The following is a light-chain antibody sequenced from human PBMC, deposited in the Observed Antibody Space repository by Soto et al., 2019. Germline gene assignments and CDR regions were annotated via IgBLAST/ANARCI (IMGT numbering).Light chain of an antibody. CDR2: GAS. CDR3: QQYNNWPPIT. J-gene: IGKJ5*01. CDR1: QRVSSN. V-gene: IGKV3-15*01. Sequence: EIAMTQSPATLSVSPGERATLSCRASQRVSSNFAWYQQKPGQAPRLLLYGASTRATGIPARFSGSGSGAEFTLTISSLQSEDFAVYYCQQYNNWPPITFGQGTRLEIK.